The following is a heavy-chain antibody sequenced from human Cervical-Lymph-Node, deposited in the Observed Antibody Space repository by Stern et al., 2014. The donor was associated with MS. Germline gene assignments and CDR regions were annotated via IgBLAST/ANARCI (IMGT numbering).Heavy chain of an antibody. D-gene: IGHD3-22*01. Sequence: EVQLVESGAEVQKPGESLKISCKTSGYSFSNFWIGWVRQMPGKCMEWIGVISPCDSDPPYSPSFQGQVTISADESISTAYLQWRSLKAADTAMYYCGRRRDSGGYDTFDIWGQGTMLIVSS. CDR3: GRRRDSGGYDTFDI. V-gene: IGHV5-51*01. CDR1: GYSFSNFW. J-gene: IGHJ3*02. CDR2: ISPCDSDP.